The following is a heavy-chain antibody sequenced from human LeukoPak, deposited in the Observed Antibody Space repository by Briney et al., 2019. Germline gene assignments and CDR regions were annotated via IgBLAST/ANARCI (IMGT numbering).Heavy chain of an antibody. CDR1: GFTFSSYW. CDR2: INTGGSST. J-gene: IGHJ4*02. Sequence: GGSLRLSCAASGFTFSSYWMHWVRHAPGKGLVWVSRINTGGSSTNYADSVKGRFTISRDNAKNTLYLQMNSLRAEDTAVYYCAREGSTSIDYWGQGTLVTVSS. V-gene: IGHV3-74*01. CDR3: AREGSTSIDY. D-gene: IGHD2-2*01.